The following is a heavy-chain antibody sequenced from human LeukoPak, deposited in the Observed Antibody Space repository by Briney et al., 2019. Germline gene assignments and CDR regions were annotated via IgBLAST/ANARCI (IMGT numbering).Heavy chain of an antibody. D-gene: IGHD6-6*01. V-gene: IGHV3-21*01. CDR1: GFTFSSYS. J-gene: IGHJ5*02. Sequence: GGSLRLSCAASGFTFSSYSMNWVRQAPGKGLEWVSSISSSSSYIYYADSVKGRFTIFRDNAKNSLYLQMSSLSAEDTAVYYCARSPSSSVWFDPWGQGTLVTVSS. CDR3: ARSPSSSVWFDP. CDR2: ISSSSSYI.